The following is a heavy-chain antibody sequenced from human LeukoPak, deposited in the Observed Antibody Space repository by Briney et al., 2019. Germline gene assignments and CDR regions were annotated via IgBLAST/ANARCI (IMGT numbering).Heavy chain of an antibody. CDR3: ARTTVTTFYAFDI. J-gene: IGHJ3*02. D-gene: IGHD4-17*01. CDR1: GDSISSSSYY. CDR2: IYYSGST. Sequence: MSSETLSLTCSVSGDSISSSSYYWGWIRQPPGKGLEWIGSIYYSGSTYYNPSLKSRVTISVDTSKNQFSLKLSSVTAADTAVYYCARTTVTTFYAFDIWGQGTMVTVSS. V-gene: IGHV4-39*01.